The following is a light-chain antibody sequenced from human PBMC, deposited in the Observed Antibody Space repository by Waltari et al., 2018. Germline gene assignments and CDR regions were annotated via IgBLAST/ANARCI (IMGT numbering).Light chain of an antibody. CDR1: PSDIGTYEF. Sequence: QSALTQPASVSGSPGQSITISCTGSPSDIGTYEFVSWYQHHPGKAPKPIIYEVIFRPPGVANGFSGSKSGNAASLTVAGLQAEDEAVYYCSSYTLKNTVIFGGGTKLTVL. CDR3: SSYTLKNTVI. CDR2: EVI. J-gene: IGLJ2*01. V-gene: IGLV2-14*01.